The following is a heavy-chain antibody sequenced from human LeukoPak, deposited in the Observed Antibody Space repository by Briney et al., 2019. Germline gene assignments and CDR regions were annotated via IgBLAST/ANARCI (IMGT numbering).Heavy chain of an antibody. Sequence: PGGSLRLYCAASGFTFSRDWRSWVRQAPGKGLEWVANIKQDGSEKYYGDSVKGRFTISRDNSKNTLYLQMNSLRAEDTAVYYCAKGRGVYDFWRGYTTYDYGGQGTLVTVSS. D-gene: IGHD3-3*01. J-gene: IGHJ4*02. V-gene: IGHV3-7*02. CDR1: GFTFSRDW. CDR2: IKQDGSEK. CDR3: AKGRGVYDFWRGYTTYDY.